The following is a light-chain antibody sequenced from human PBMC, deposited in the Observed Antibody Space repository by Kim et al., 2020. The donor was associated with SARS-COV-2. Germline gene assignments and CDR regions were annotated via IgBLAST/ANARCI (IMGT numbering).Light chain of an antibody. Sequence: QSVLTQPPSASGTPGQRVTISCFGSRSNIEFNTVTWYQQLPGTAPKLLIYGDNQRPSGVPDRFSGSKSGTSASLAISGLQSEDEADYYCATWDDSLNGRGVFGGGTQLTVL. J-gene: IGLJ3*02. CDR3: ATWDDSLNGRGV. CDR2: GDN. CDR1: RSNIEFNT. V-gene: IGLV1-44*01.